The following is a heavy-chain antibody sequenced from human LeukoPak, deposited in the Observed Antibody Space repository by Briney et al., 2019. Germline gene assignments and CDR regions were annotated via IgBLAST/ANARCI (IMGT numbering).Heavy chain of an antibody. Sequence: PGESLKISCKGSGYSFTSYWIGWVRQMPGKGLEWMGIIYPGDSDTRYSPSFQGQVTISADKSISTAYLQWSSLKASDTAMYYCATSSDYGGNSDAFDIWGRGTLVTVSS. CDR1: GYSFTSYW. D-gene: IGHD4-23*01. CDR3: ATSSDYGGNSDAFDI. V-gene: IGHV5-51*01. J-gene: IGHJ4*02. CDR2: IYPGDSDT.